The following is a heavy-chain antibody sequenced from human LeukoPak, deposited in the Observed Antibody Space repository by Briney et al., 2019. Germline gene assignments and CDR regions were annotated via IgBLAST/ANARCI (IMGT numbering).Heavy chain of an antibody. J-gene: IGHJ5*02. CDR2: IYYSGST. CDR1: GGSISSGGYY. V-gene: IGHV4-31*03. Sequence: SQTLSLTCTVSGGSISSGGYYWSWIRQHPGKGLEWIGYIYYSGSTYYNPSLKSRVTISVDTSKNQFSLKLSSVTAADTAVYYCATSYDILTGPPNGLDPWGQGILVTVSS. D-gene: IGHD3-9*01. CDR3: ATSYDILTGPPNGLDP.